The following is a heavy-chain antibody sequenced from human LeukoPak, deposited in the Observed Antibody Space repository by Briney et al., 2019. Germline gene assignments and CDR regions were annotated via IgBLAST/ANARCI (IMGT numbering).Heavy chain of an antibody. D-gene: IGHD3-22*01. Sequence: SETLSLTCTVSGGSISSYYWSWIRQPPGKGLEWIGSIYYSGSTYYNPSLKSRVTISVDTSKNQFSLKLSSVTAADTAVYYCARHKLSRGSGYYFDYWGQGTLVTVSS. CDR3: ARHKLSRGSGYYFDY. V-gene: IGHV4-59*05. CDR1: GGSISSYY. CDR2: IYYSGST. J-gene: IGHJ4*02.